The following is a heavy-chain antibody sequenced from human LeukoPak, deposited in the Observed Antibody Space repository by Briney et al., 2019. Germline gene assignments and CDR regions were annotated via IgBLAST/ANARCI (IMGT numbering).Heavy chain of an antibody. CDR1: GGSISSGSYY. Sequence: SETLSLTCTVSGGSISSGSYYWGWIRQPPGKGLEWIGSIYYSGSTYYNPSLKSRVTISVDTSKNQFSLKLSSVTAADTAVYYCARESGSSSFYYYYYMDVWGKGTTVTVSS. CDR3: ARESGSSSFYYYYYMDV. CDR2: IYYSGST. V-gene: IGHV4-39*07. J-gene: IGHJ6*03. D-gene: IGHD6-13*01.